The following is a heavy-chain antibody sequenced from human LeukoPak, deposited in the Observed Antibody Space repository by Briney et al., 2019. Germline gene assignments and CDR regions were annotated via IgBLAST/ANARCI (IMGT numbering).Heavy chain of an antibody. CDR3: ARSRIPEQRRGAFDI. J-gene: IGHJ3*02. CDR1: GFTFSIYW. CDR2: IKQDGSEK. D-gene: IGHD1/OR15-1a*01. V-gene: IGHV3-7*01. Sequence: PGGSLRLSCAASGFTFSIYWMTWVRQAPGKGLEWVANIKQDGSEKYCVDSVKGRFIISRDNAKNSLYLQMNRLTPEDTAVYYCARSRIPEQRRGAFDIWGQGTVASVSS.